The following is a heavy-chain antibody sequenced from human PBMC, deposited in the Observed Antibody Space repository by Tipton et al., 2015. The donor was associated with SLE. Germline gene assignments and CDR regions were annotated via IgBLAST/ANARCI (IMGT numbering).Heavy chain of an antibody. Sequence: SLRLSCVASGFAFSTYALTWVRQASGKGLEWVSSISANGGTTFYGDSVKGRFTIFRDNTKNTLYLQMNSLTTDDTAVYYCATVSNSDNGAWGQGTLVTVSS. J-gene: IGHJ4*02. CDR2: ISANGGTT. D-gene: IGHD2-8*01. V-gene: IGHV3-23*01. CDR1: GFAFSTYA. CDR3: ATVSNSDNGA.